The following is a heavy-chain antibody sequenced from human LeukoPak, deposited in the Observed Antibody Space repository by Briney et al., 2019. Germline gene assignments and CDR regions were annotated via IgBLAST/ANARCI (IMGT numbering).Heavy chain of an antibody. CDR3: ARKISCGGDCYSLDY. J-gene: IGHJ4*02. CDR2: IWYDGSNK. V-gene: IGHV3-33*01. CDR1: GFTFSSYG. Sequence: PGGSLRLSCAASGFTFSSYGMHWVRQAPGKGLEWAAVIWYDGSNKYYADSVKGRFTISRDNSKNTLYLQMNSLRAEDTAVYYCARKISCGGDCYSLDYWGQGTLVTVSS. D-gene: IGHD2-21*01.